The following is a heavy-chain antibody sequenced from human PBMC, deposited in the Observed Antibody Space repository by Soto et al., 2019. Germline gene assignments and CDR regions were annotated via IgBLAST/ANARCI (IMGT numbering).Heavy chain of an antibody. CDR3: ARGREENVGVVLINYYGMAV. CDR2: IIPIFAST. V-gene: IGHV1-69*01. CDR1: GGSFSTYG. Sequence: QLQLVQSGAEVKKPGSSVKVSCKSSGGSFSTYGLSGVRQAPGQGLEWMGGIIPIFASTTYAQKFEGRVTITADESTNTAYMELRSLRSEDTAIYYCARGREENVGVVLINYYGMAVWGQGTAVTVS. D-gene: IGHD3-3*01. J-gene: IGHJ6*02.